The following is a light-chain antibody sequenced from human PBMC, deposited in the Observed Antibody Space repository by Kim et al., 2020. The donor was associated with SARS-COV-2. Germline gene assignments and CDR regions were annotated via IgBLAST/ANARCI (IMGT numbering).Light chain of an antibody. CDR3: QHYGRFPYT. V-gene: IGKV1-5*03. CDR2: LAS. Sequence: DIQMTQSPSTLSASVGDRVTITCRASENIGTWLAWYQQKPGRAPSLLIYLASTLESGVPSRFSGTGSGTEFSLSITSLQPDDFATYYCQHYGRFPYTFGQGTKLEIK. J-gene: IGKJ2*01. CDR1: ENIGTW.